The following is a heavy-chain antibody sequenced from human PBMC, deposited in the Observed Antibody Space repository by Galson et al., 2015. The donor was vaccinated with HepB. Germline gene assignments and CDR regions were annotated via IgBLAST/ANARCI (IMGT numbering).Heavy chain of an antibody. J-gene: IGHJ6*03. D-gene: IGHD5-12*01. CDR3: ARGRRGYAVGDYYYYMDV. CDR2: INHSGST. V-gene: IGHV4-34*01. Sequence: ETLSLTCAVYGGSFSGYYWSWIRQPPGKGLEWIGEINHSGSTNYNPSLKSRVTISVDTSKNQFSLKLSSVTAADTAVYYCARGRRGYAVGDYYYYMDVWGKGTTVTVSS. CDR1: GGSFSGYY.